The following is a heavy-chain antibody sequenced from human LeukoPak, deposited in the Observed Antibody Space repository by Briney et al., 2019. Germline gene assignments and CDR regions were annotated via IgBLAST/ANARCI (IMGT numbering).Heavy chain of an antibody. CDR1: GYTFTSYD. D-gene: IGHD3-3*01. CDR3: ARVTYYDFWSGYANYLGY. J-gene: IGHJ4*02. Sequence: GASVTVSCKASGYTFTSYDINWVRQATGQGLEWMGWMNPNSGNTGYAQKFQGRVTMTRNTSISTAYMELSSLRSEDTAVYYCARVTYYDFWSGYANYLGYWGQGTLATVSS. CDR2: MNPNSGNT. V-gene: IGHV1-8*01.